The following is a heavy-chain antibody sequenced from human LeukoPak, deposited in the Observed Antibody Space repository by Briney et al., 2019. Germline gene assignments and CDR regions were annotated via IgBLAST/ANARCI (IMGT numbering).Heavy chain of an antibody. D-gene: IGHD6-13*01. CDR3: ARDLIAAAGTFDY. Sequence: GGSLRLSCAASGFTFDDNAMHWVRQAPGKGLEWVSGISWNSGSIGYADSVKGRFTISRDNSKNTLYLQMNSLRAEDTAVYYCARDLIAAAGTFDYWGQGTLVTVSS. J-gene: IGHJ4*02. CDR2: ISWNSGSI. CDR1: GFTFDDNA. V-gene: IGHV3-9*01.